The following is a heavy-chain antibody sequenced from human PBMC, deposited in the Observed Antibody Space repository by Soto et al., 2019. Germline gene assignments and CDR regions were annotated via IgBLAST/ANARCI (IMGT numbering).Heavy chain of an antibody. J-gene: IGHJ6*02. CDR2: MWYDGSNK. D-gene: IGHD2-2*01. CDR3: ARLEYQLTGSSNYYYYGMDV. Sequence: SLRLSCAASGFTFSSYGMHWVRQAPGKGLEWVAVMWYDGSNKYYADSVKGRFTISRDNSKNTLYLQMNSLRAEDTAVYYCARLEYQLTGSSNYYYYGMDVWGQGTTVTVSS. V-gene: IGHV3-33*01. CDR1: GFTFSSYG.